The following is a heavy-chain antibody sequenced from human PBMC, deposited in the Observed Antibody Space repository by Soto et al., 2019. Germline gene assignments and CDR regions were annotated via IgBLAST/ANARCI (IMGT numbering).Heavy chain of an antibody. V-gene: IGHV3-21*01. CDR1: GFTFSSYS. J-gene: IGHJ4*02. CDR2: ISSSSSYI. D-gene: IGHD6-13*01. CDR3: ARDVPPYEAAAGTVDY. Sequence: GGSLRLSCAASGFTFSSYSMNWVRQAPGKGLEWVSSISSSSSYIYYADSVKGRFTISRDNAKNSLYLQMNSLRAEDTAMYYCARDVPPYEAAAGTVDYWGQGTLVTVSS.